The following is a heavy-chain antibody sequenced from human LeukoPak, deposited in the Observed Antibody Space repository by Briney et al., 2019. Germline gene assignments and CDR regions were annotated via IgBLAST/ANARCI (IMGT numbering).Heavy chain of an antibody. Sequence: ASVKVSCKVSGYTLTELSMHWVQQAPGKGLEWMGGFDPEDGETIYAQKFQGRVTMTEDTSTDTAYMELSSLRSEDTAVYYCATRSSNAYGLTYYGMDVWGKGTTVTVSS. CDR1: GYTLTELS. D-gene: IGHD3-10*01. CDR2: FDPEDGET. CDR3: ATRSSNAYGLTYYGMDV. J-gene: IGHJ6*04. V-gene: IGHV1-24*01.